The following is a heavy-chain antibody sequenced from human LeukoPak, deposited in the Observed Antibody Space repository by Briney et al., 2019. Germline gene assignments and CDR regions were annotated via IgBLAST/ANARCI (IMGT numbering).Heavy chain of an antibody. D-gene: IGHD3-3*01. J-gene: IGHJ4*02. V-gene: IGHV4-34*01. CDR3: ASRTYYDFWIR. CDR2: INHSGST. Sequence: PSETLSLTCAVYGGSFSGYSWSWIRQPPGKGLEWIVEINHSGSTKNNPSLKSRVTISVDTSKNQFSLKLTSVAAADTAVYYCASRTYYDFWIRWGQGTPVTVSS. CDR1: GGSFSGYS.